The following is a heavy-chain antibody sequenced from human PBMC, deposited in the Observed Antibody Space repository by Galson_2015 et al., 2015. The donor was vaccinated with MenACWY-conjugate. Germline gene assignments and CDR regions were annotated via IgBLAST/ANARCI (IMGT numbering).Heavy chain of an antibody. CDR2: INPYGGST. D-gene: IGHD1-26*01. CDR3: ARGRGSYYYGMDV. CDR1: GYTFNTYY. J-gene: IGHJ6*02. Sequence: SVKVSCKASGYTFNTYYMHWVRQAPGQGLEWVGVINPYGGSTTYAQKFQGRVTMTRDTSTSTVYMELSSLRSEDTAVYYCARGRGSYYYGMDVWGQGTTVTVSS. V-gene: IGHV1-46*02.